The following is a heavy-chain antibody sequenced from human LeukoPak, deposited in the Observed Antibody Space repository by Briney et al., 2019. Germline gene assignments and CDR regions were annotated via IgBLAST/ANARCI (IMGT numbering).Heavy chain of an antibody. J-gene: IGHJ3*02. D-gene: IGHD3-3*01. CDR3: AKDAFSYNGVFDPSDI. V-gene: IGHV3-21*06. CDR2: ISSGSSYI. CDR1: GFSFSDYN. Sequence: GGSLRLSCAASGFSFSDYNMNWVRQAPGKGLEWVSSISSGSSYIYYADSVKGRFTISRDNAKNSLYLQMNSLRAEDTAVYYCAKDAFSYNGVFDPSDIWGQGTMVTVSS.